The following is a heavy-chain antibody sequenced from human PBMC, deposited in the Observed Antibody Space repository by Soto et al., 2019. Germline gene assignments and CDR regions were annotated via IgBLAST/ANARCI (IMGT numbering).Heavy chain of an antibody. CDR3: ASGIQLSLRRINNDYSG. D-gene: IGHD5-18*01. CDR2: IIPMFGTA. J-gene: IGHJ4*02. V-gene: IGHV1-69*12. CDR1: GGTFSTYA. Sequence: QVQLVQSGAEVKKPESSVKVSCKAPGGTFSTYAISWVRQAPGKGLEWMGGIIPMFGTANYAQRFQDRVTITANESTNTVYMGLSSLRSEATAVYFWASGIQLSLRRINNDYSGWGQGTLVTVSS.